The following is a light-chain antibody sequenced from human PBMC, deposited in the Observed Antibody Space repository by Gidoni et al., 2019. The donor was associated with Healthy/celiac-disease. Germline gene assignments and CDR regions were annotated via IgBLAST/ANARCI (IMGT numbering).Light chain of an antibody. CDR3: QQYGSSPNT. J-gene: IGKJ1*01. CDR1: QSVSSSY. Sequence: EIVFTQSPRTLSLSPGERATLSCRASQSVSSSYLAWYQQKPGEAPRLLIYGASSRATGIPDRFSGSGSGTDFTLTISRLEPEDFAVYYCQQYGSSPNTFGQGTKVEIK. V-gene: IGKV3-20*01. CDR2: GAS.